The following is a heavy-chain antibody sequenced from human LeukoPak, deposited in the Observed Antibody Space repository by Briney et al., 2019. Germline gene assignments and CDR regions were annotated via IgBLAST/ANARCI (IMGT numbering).Heavy chain of an antibody. D-gene: IGHD1-26*01. Sequence: SETLSLTCTVSGAPISSYYWSWIRQPPGKGLEWIGYIYYSGSTNYNPSLKSRVTISVDTSKNQFSLKLRSVTAADTAFYYCARRGRTFDYWGQGTLVTVSS. CDR2: IYYSGST. CDR1: GAPISSYY. J-gene: IGHJ4*02. V-gene: IGHV4-59*08. CDR3: ARRGRTFDY.